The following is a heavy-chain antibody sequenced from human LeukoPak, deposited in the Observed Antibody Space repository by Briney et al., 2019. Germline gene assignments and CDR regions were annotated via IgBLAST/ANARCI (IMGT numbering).Heavy chain of an antibody. CDR3: ARAGLTSSWYWFDP. CDR2: MSTSGST. D-gene: IGHD6-13*01. Sequence: NASETLSLTCTVSGGSISSYYWSWIRQPAGKGLEWIGRMSTSGSTNYNPSLKSRVTMSVDTSKNQFSLKLSSVTAADTAFYYCARAGLTSSWYWFDPWGQGTLVTVSS. V-gene: IGHV4-4*07. CDR1: GGSISSYY. J-gene: IGHJ5*02.